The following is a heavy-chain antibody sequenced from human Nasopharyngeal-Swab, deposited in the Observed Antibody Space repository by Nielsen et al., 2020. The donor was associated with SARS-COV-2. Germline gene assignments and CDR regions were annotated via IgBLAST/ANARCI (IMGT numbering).Heavy chain of an antibody. CDR3: ASSAIWFGEFPFDY. Sequence: WAGQAPGQGLEWMGGIIPIFGTANYAQKFQGRVTITADESTSTAYMELSSLRSEDTAVYYCASSAIWFGEFPFDYWGQGTRVTVSS. J-gene: IGHJ4*02. D-gene: IGHD3-10*01. V-gene: IGHV1-69*01. CDR2: IIPIFGTA.